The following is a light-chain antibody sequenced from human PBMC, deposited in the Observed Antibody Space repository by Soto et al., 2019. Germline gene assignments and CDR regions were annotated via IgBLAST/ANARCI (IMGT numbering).Light chain of an antibody. Sequence: ETVLTQSPATLSLSPGERATLSCRASQSVSIYLAWYQQKPGQAPRLLIYDASKRAPGVPARFSGSGSGTDFSLTISSLEPEDFGVYDCQQRSNWVFGPGTKVDIK. V-gene: IGKV3-11*01. J-gene: IGKJ3*01. CDR1: QSVSIY. CDR2: DAS. CDR3: QQRSNWV.